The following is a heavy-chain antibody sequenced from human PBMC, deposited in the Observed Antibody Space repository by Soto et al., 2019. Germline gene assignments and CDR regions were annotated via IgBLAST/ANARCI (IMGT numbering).Heavy chain of an antibody. D-gene: IGHD4-17*01. Sequence: DVQLVESGGGLIQPGGSLRLSCAASGFTVSGKKYLAWVRQAPGKGLEWVSALYDVDGTFYADSVKGRFTTSGDSSRTIVYLQMNSLRPGDTAVYYCATWHLREHAYDIWGQGTAVTVSS. CDR2: LYDVDGT. CDR1: GFTVSGKKY. V-gene: IGHV3-53*01. J-gene: IGHJ3*02. CDR3: ATWHLREHAYDI.